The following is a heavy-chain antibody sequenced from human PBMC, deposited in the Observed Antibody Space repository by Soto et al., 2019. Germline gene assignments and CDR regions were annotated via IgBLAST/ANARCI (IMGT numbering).Heavy chain of an antibody. CDR3: ARRGYCSGGSCHSAAFDI. D-gene: IGHD2-15*01. V-gene: IGHV5-51*01. CDR1: GYIFTSYW. Sequence: PGESLKIPCKGSGYIFTSYWIAWVRQMPGKGLEWMGIIYPGDSDTRYSPSFQGQVTISVDKSISTADLQCNSLKASDTAMYYCARRGYCSGGSCHSAAFDIWGQGTMVTVSS. J-gene: IGHJ3*02. CDR2: IYPGDSDT.